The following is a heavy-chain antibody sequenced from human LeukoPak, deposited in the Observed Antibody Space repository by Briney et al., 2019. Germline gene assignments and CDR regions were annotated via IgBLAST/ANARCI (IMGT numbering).Heavy chain of an antibody. Sequence: GGSLRLSCAASGFTFSSYAMSWVRQAPGKGLEWVSTFTGRGGSTYYADSVKGRFTISRDNAKNTLYLQMNSLRAEDTAVYYCARGSGGYDYWGQGTLVTVSS. CDR1: GFTFSSYA. CDR3: ARGSGGYDY. D-gene: IGHD1-1*01. J-gene: IGHJ4*02. V-gene: IGHV3-23*01. CDR2: FTGRGGST.